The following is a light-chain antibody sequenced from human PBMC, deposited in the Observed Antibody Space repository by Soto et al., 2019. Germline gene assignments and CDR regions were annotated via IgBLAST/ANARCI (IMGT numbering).Light chain of an antibody. CDR1: NSDVGDYNY. CDR2: DVF. CDR3: SSYTSSSTLV. V-gene: IGLV2-14*01. J-gene: IGLJ2*01. Sequence: QSALTQPASVSGSPGQSITISCTGTNSDVGDYNYVSWYRQHPGQAPELMIYDVFNRPSGVSNRFSGSKSGNTASLTISGVQVDDEPDYYCSSYTSSSTLVFGGGTKLTVL.